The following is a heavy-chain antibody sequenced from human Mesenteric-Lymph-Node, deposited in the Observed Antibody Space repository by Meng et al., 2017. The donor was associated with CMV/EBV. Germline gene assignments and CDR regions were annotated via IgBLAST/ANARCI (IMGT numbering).Heavy chain of an antibody. J-gene: IGHJ1*01. V-gene: IGHV4-39*07. CDR3: ARVRVGATIAPYFQH. Sequence: GSLRLSCTVSGGSISSSSYYWGWIRQPPGKGLEWIGSIYYSGSTYYNPSLKSRVTISVDTSKNQFSLKLSSVTAADTAVYYCARVRVGATIAPYFQHWGQGTLVTVSS. CDR2: IYYSGST. CDR1: GGSISSSSYY. D-gene: IGHD1-26*01.